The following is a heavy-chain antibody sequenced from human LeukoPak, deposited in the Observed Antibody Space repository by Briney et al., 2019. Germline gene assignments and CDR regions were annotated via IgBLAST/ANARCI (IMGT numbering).Heavy chain of an antibody. V-gene: IGHV3-23*01. Sequence: GGSLRLSCTASGFTFNNYAMAWVRQAPGKGLEWVAGISDSGDSTYYADSVRGRFTISRDNSKNTLYLQMNSLRAEDTAVYYCARDLGGDGYNLDYWGQGTLVTVSS. CDR1: GFTFNNYA. J-gene: IGHJ4*02. D-gene: IGHD5-24*01. CDR3: ARDLGGDGYNLDY. CDR2: ISDSGDST.